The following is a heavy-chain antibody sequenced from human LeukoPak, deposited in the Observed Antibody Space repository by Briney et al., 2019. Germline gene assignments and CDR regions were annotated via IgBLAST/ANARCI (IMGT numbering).Heavy chain of an antibody. Sequence: SETLSLTCTVSGGSISSSSYYWGWIRQPPGKGLEWIGSIYYSGSTYYNPSLKSRVTISVDTSKNQFSLKLSSVTAADTAVYYCARASGGEPFDYWGQGTLVTVSS. D-gene: IGHD2-21*01. J-gene: IGHJ4*02. CDR2: IYYSGST. CDR1: GGSISSSSYY. CDR3: ARASGGEPFDY. V-gene: IGHV4-39*01.